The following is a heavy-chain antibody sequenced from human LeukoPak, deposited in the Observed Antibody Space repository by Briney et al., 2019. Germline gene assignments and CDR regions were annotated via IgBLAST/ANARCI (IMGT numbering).Heavy chain of an antibody. CDR1: GFTFSSYS. V-gene: IGHV3-21*01. Sequence: GGSLRLSCAASGFTFSSYSMNWVRQAPGKGLEWVSSISSSSSYIYYADSVKGRFTISRDNAKNSLYLQMNSLKDEDTAVYYCARVATYAFDYWGQGTLVTVSS. D-gene: IGHD2-2*01. CDR3: ARVATYAFDY. J-gene: IGHJ4*02. CDR2: ISSSSSYI.